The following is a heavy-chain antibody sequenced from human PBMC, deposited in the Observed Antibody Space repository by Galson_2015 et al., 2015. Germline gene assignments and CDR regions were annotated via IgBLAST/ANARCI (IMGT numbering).Heavy chain of an antibody. J-gene: IGHJ3*01. D-gene: IGHD3-3*01. Sequence: SLRLSCAASGFSFSDYYMNWIRQAPGKGLEWISYISKSGDTMFYADSVKGRFTISRDNAKKSVYLQMNSLRAEDTAVYYCARDPLSSLEWFHGAFDVWGQGTMVTVSS. V-gene: IGHV3-11*01. CDR1: GFSFSDYY. CDR3: ARDPLSSLEWFHGAFDV. CDR2: ISKSGDTM.